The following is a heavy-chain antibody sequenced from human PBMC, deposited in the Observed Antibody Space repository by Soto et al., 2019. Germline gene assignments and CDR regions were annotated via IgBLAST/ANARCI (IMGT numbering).Heavy chain of an antibody. CDR3: ATAGLKVMTTVTTCWFDP. CDR1: GYTLTELS. D-gene: IGHD4-17*01. V-gene: IGHV1-24*01. J-gene: IGHJ5*02. CDR2: FDPEDGET. Sequence: GASVKVSCKVSGYTLTELSMHWVRQAPGKGLEWMGGFDPEDGETIYAQKFQGRVTMTEDTSTDTAYMELSSLRSEDTAVYYCATAGLKVMTTVTTCWFDPWGQGTLVTVSS.